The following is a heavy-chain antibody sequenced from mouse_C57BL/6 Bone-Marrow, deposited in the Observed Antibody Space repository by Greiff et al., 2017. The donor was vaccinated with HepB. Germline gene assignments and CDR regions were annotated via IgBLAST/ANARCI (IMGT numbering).Heavy chain of an antibody. CDR2: ISSGGDYI. CDR1: GFTFSSYA. Sequence: EVKLVESGEGLVKPGGSLKLSCAASGFTFSSYAMSWVRQTPEKRLEWVAYISSGGDYIYYADTVKGRFTISRDNARNTLYLQMSSLKSEDTAMYYCTRERELPYYYAMDYWGQGTSVTVSS. J-gene: IGHJ4*01. V-gene: IGHV5-9-1*02. D-gene: IGHD6-1*02. CDR3: TRERELPYYYAMDY.